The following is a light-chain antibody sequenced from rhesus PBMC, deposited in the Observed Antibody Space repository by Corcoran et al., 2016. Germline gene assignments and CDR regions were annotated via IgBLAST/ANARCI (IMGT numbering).Light chain of an antibody. CDR3: QQYSSRPFT. Sequence: DIQMTQSPSSLSASVGDTVTITCRASQGISSWLAWYQQKPGKAPKLLIYKASSLQSGVPSRFSGSGSGTDFTLTISSLQSEDFATYYGQQYSSRPFTCGPGTKLDIK. V-gene: IGKV1-22*01. J-gene: IGKJ3*01. CDR1: QGISSW. CDR2: KAS.